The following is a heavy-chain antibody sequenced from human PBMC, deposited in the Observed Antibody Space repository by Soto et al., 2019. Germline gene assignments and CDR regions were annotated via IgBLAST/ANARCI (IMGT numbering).Heavy chain of an antibody. CDR3: ARMTTTHSFAF. D-gene: IGHD4-4*01. J-gene: IGHJ4*02. Sequence: SGPTLVNPTQTLTLTCTFSGFSLSTVGMHVSWIRQPPGKALEWLARIDWDDDKWYSPSLKTRLTISKDTSKNRGVLTMTNMDPVDTATYYCARMTTTHSFAFWGQGTLVTVSS. CDR2: IDWDDDK. CDR1: GFSLSTVGMH. V-gene: IGHV2-70*04.